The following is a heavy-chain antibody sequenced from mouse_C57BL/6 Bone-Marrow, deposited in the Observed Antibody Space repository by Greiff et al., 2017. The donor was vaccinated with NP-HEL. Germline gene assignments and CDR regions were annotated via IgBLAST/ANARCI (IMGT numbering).Heavy chain of an antibody. CDR1: GYTFTDYY. CDR3: ARFGQLSLWFAY. D-gene: IGHD3-2*02. V-gene: IGHV1-77*01. J-gene: IGHJ3*01. CDR2: IGPGSGST. Sequence: VMLVESGAELVKPGASVKISCKASGYTFTDYYINWVKQRPGQGLEWIGKIGPGSGSTYYNEKFKGNATLTADKSSSTAYMQLSSLTSEDSSVYFCARFGQLSLWFAYWGQGTLVTVSA.